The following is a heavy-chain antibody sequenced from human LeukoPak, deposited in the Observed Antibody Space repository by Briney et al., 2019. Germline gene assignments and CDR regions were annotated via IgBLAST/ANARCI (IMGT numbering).Heavy chain of an antibody. J-gene: IGHJ4*02. Sequence: GGSLRLSCAASGFTFSNYNMNWVRQAPGKGLEWLSYISSTSNPIYYADSVKGRFTISRDNAKNSLYLQMNSLRDEDTAVYYCARVGVGARFEDYWGQGTLVTVSS. D-gene: IGHD1-26*01. V-gene: IGHV3-48*02. CDR2: ISSTSNPI. CDR1: GFTFSNYN. CDR3: ARVGVGARFEDY.